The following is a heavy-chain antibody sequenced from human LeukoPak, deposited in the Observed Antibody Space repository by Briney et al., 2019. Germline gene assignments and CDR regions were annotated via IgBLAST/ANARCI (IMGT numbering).Heavy chain of an antibody. D-gene: IGHD2-8*02. CDR2: LSSGRSP. Sequence: GGSLRLSCAAFGFAISTYAMAWVRQAPGKGLEWISSLSSGRSPSYSDSLEGRLTMSSDNARNTLYLQMDNLRGEDTAMYYCARQLGYCAAGTCYFDSWGHGTQVTVSS. J-gene: IGHJ4*01. CDR1: GFAISTYA. CDR3: ARQLGYCAAGTCYFDS. V-gene: IGHV3-69-1*01.